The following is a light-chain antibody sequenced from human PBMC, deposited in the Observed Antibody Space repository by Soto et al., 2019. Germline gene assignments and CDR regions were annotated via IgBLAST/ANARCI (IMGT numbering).Light chain of an antibody. CDR1: QTVGTS. J-gene: IGKJ4*01. Sequence: EIVLTQSPATLSVSPGERATLSCRASQTVGTSLVWYQQKPGQAPSLLIYGASTRAAGIPARFSGSGSGTDFTLTISSLQSEDFAVYYCQQHNAGPLTFGGGTEVEIK. CDR3: QQHNAGPLT. V-gene: IGKV3-15*01. CDR2: GAS.